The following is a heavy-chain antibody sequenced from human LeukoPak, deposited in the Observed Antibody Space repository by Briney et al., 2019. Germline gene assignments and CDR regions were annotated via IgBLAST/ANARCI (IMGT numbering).Heavy chain of an antibody. Sequence: GGSLRLSCAASGFTFSSYSMNWVRQAPGKGLEWVSSISSSSGYIYYAESVKGRFTISRDNAKNSLYLQMNSLRAEDTAVYYCAREARDILTPDAFDIWGQGTMVTVSS. J-gene: IGHJ3*02. V-gene: IGHV3-21*01. CDR1: GFTFSSYS. CDR2: ISSSSGYI. CDR3: AREARDILTPDAFDI. D-gene: IGHD3-9*01.